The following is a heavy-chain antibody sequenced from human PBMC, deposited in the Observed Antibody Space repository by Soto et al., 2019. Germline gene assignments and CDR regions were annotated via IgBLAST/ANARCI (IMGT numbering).Heavy chain of an antibody. J-gene: IGHJ4*02. V-gene: IGHV3-66*01. CDR3: ARSTSDYSNFDS. CDR1: GLTVSSNY. Sequence: EVHLVESGGDLVQPGGTLRLSCAASGLTVSSNYMSWVRQAPGMGLEWVSVIYSGGSTYYADSVKGRFTISRDNSKNTLYLQMSSLRAEDTAVYYCARSTSDYSNFDSWGQGTLVTVSS. CDR2: IYSGGST. D-gene: IGHD4-4*01.